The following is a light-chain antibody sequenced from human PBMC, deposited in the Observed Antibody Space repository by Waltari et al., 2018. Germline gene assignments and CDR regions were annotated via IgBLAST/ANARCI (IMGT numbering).Light chain of an antibody. CDR3: QQYYSTPPT. V-gene: IGKV4-1*01. Sequence: DIVMTQSPDSLTVSLGERATINCRSSQSVDDYVNNKNYLAWYRQKPGQPPKLLISWASTRESGVPDRFSGSGSGTEFTLTISSLQAEDVAVYYCQQYYSTPPTFGQGTKVEIK. CDR2: WAS. CDR1: QSVDDYVNNKNY. J-gene: IGKJ1*01.